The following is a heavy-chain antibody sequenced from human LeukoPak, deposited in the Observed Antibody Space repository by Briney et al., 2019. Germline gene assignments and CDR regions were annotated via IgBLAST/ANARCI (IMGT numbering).Heavy chain of an antibody. V-gene: IGHV3-64D*09. CDR3: AKPSLRQYYFDY. CDR2: ITTIGGST. CDR1: GFTFSSFP. J-gene: IGHJ4*02. Sequence: PGGSLRLSCSASGFTFSSFPMHWVRQAPGKGLEYVSAITTIGGSTYYADSVKGRFTISRDNSKNTLYLLMSGLREEDTAVYYCAKPSLRQYYFDYWGQGTLVTVSS.